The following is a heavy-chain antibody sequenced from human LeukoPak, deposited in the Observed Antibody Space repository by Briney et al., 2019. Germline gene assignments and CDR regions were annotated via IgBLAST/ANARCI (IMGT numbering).Heavy chain of an antibody. Sequence: GGSLRLSCAASGFTFSNYGMNWVRQAPGKGLDWVSTISARSDSTYYADAVKGRFTISRDNSKDTLYLQLNYLRAEDTAVYYCAKASGYYYDSSGYYLGAFDIWGPGTMVTVSS. CDR3: AKASGYYYDSSGYYLGAFDI. V-gene: IGHV3-23*01. CDR2: ISARSDST. J-gene: IGHJ3*02. CDR1: GFTFSNYG. D-gene: IGHD3-22*01.